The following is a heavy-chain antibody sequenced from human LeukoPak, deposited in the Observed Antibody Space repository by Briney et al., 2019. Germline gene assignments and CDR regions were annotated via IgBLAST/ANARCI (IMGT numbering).Heavy chain of an antibody. CDR2: ISYDGTNK. V-gene: IGHV3-30-3*01. CDR1: GFTFSSYA. J-gene: IGHJ4*02. Sequence: QPGGSLRLSCAASGFTFSSYAMHWVRQAPGKGLKWVAVISYDGTNKYYADSVRGRFTISRDNSKNTLYLQMNSLRVDDTAVYYCARATYSTSHFSYYFDYWGQGTLATVSS. CDR3: ARATYSTSHFSYYFDY. D-gene: IGHD6-6*01.